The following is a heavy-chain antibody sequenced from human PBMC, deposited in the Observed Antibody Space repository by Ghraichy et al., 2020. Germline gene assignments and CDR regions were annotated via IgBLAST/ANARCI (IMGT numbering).Heavy chain of an antibody. Sequence: GGSLRLSCAASGFTFSTYWMHWVRQAPGKGLEWISRIISDGSSINYADSVKGRFSISRDNAKNTLYLQMNSLGADDTGVYFCARVFDCWGQGVLVTDPS. CDR1: GFTFSTYW. V-gene: IGHV3-74*01. J-gene: IGHJ4*02. CDR2: IISDGSSI. CDR3: ARVFDC.